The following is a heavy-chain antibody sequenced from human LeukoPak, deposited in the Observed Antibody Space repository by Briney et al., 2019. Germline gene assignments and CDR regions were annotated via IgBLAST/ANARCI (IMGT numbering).Heavy chain of an antibody. D-gene: IGHD6-19*01. V-gene: IGHV3-7*01. Sequence: GGSLRLSCAASGFTFSSFALHWVRQAPGKGLEWVANIKKDGSEKKYVDSVKGRFTISRDNADNSLHLQMNSLRAEDTAVYYCVREGGSGWYSGWFDPWGQGTLVTVSS. CDR1: GFTFSSFA. CDR2: IKKDGSEK. CDR3: VREGGSGWYSGWFDP. J-gene: IGHJ5*02.